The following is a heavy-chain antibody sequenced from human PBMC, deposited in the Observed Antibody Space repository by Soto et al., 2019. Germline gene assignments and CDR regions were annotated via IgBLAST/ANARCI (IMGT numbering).Heavy chain of an antibody. CDR2: ISYDGIHK. V-gene: IGHV3-30-3*01. CDR1: GFTFSNFA. Sequence: PGGSLRLSCAACGFTFSNFAIYWVRQAPCKGLESLTVISYDGIHKYYAASVKRRFIISRDNSKKTLYLQMSKLRAEDSAVYFCATANSYPSGIGILRQGSTVT. CDR3: ATANSYPSGIGI. J-gene: IGHJ6*02. D-gene: IGHD1-1*01.